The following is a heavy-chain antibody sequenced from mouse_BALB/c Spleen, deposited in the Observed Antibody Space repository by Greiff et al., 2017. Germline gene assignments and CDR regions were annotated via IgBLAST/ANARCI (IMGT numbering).Heavy chain of an antibody. V-gene: IGHV2-2*02. Sequence: VQLQQSGPGLVQPSQSLSITCTASGFSLTSYGVHWVRQSPGKGLEWLGVIWSGGSTAYNAAFISRLSISKDNSKSQVFFKMNSQQASDTAIYYCARKRGLGPYAMDYWGQGTSVTVSS. CDR3: ARKRGLGPYAMDY. D-gene: IGHD4-1*01. CDR2: IWSGGST. CDR1: GFSLTSYG. J-gene: IGHJ4*01.